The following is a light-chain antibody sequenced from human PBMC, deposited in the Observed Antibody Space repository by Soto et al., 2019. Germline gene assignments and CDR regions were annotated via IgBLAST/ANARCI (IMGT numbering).Light chain of an antibody. V-gene: IGKV3-20*01. CDR2: GTS. CDR3: QQFCGSPPYT. J-gene: IGKJ2*01. CDR1: QTVDSGY. Sequence: IVLTQSPGTLSLSPGERATLSCRSSQTVDSGYLAWYQQKPGQAPSLLIYGTSARATGIPERFSGSGSGTDFTLTISRLEPEDFAVYYCQQFCGSPPYTFGQGTKLEIK.